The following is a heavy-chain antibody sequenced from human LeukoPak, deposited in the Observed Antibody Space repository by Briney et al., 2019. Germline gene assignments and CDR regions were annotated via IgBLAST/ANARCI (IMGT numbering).Heavy chain of an antibody. CDR2: INHSGST. J-gene: IGHJ4*02. CDR3: ARVQWLAPFDY. D-gene: IGHD6-19*01. V-gene: IGHV4-34*01. CDR1: GGSFSGYY. Sequence: SETLSLTCAVYGGSFSGYYWSWIRQPPGKGLEWIGEINHSGSTNYNPSLKSRVTISVDTSKNQFSLKLSSVTAADTAVYYCARVQWLAPFDYWGQGTLVTVPS.